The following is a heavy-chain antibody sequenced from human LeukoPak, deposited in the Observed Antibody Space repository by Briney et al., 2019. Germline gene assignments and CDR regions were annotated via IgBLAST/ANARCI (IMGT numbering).Heavy chain of an antibody. J-gene: IGHJ5*02. D-gene: IGHD6-19*01. CDR2: WST. CDR1: GDSISSYY. Sequence: SETLSLTCTVSGDSISSYYWSWIRQPAGKGLEWIGRWSTNYNPSLKSRVTISVDTSKNQFSLKLSSVTAADTAVYYCARAQWLANWFDPWGQGTLVTVSS. CDR3: ARAQWLANWFDP. V-gene: IGHV4-4*07.